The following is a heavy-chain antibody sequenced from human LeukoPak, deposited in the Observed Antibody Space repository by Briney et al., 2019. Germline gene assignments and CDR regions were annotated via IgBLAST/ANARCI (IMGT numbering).Heavy chain of an antibody. CDR2: SSAYNGNT. D-gene: IGHD3-3*01. CDR3: ARDIYYDFWSGYSQRYYYYYMDV. Sequence: ASVTVSCKASGYTFTSYGISWVRQAPGQGLEWMGWSSAYNGNTNYAQKLQGRVTMTTDTSTSTAYMELMSLRSDDTAVYYCARDIYYDFWSGYSQRYYYYYMDVWGKGTTVTVSS. J-gene: IGHJ6*03. V-gene: IGHV1-18*01. CDR1: GYTFTSYG.